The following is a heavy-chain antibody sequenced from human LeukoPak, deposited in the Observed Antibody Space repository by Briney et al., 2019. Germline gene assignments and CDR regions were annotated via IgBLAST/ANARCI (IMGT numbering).Heavy chain of an antibody. J-gene: IGHJ4*02. CDR2: INPNCGGT. V-gene: IGHV1-2*06. CDR1: GYTFNSYY. D-gene: IGHD3-22*01. Sequence: ASVKVSCKASGYTFNSYYMHWVRQAPGQGLEWMGRINPNCGGTNYAQKFQGRVTMTRDTSISTAYMELSRLRSDDTAVYYCARGQTHYYDSSGYRVDYWGQGTLVTVSS. CDR3: ARGQTHYYDSSGYRVDY.